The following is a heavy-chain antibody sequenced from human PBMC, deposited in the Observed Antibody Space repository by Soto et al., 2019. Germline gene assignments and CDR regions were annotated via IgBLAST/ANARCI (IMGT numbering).Heavy chain of an antibody. D-gene: IGHD1-26*01. Sequence: LRLSCAASGFTVSTYNMIWVRQAPVKGLEWASVTYSGGSTQYADSVKGRFTVSRDNSKNTLYLQMSSLRDEDTAVYYCARKLSGAVQGWAYGMDVWGRGTTVTVSS. V-gene: IGHV3-53*01. CDR2: TYSGGST. J-gene: IGHJ6*02. CDR1: GFTVSTYN. CDR3: ARKLSGAVQGWAYGMDV.